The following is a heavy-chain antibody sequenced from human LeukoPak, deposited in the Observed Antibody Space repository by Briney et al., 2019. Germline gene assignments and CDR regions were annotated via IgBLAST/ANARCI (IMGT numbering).Heavy chain of an antibody. CDR3: ARVGVGTMIVVVSGAFDI. Sequence: SETLSLTCTVSGGSISSSSYYWGWIRQPPGKGLEWIGSIYHSGSTYYNPSLKSRVTISVDTSKNQFSLKLSSVTAADTAVYYCARVGVGTMIVVVSGAFDIWGQGTMVTVSS. D-gene: IGHD3-22*01. V-gene: IGHV4-39*07. CDR2: IYHSGST. J-gene: IGHJ3*02. CDR1: GGSISSSSYY.